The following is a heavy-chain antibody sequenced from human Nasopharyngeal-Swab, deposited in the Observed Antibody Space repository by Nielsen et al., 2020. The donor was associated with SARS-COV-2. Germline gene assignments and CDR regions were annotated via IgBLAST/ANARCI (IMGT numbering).Heavy chain of an antibody. V-gene: IGHV3-23*01. CDR2: ISGSGGST. CDR1: GFTFSSYA. J-gene: IGHJ4*02. CDR3: SRDPFGAMVDYFDY. D-gene: IGHD5-18*01. Sequence: LSLTCAASGFTFSSYAMSWVRQAPGKGLEWVSAISGSGGSTYYADSVKGRFTISRDNAKNTLYLQMNSLRAEDTAVYYCSRDPFGAMVDYFDYWGQGTLVTVSS.